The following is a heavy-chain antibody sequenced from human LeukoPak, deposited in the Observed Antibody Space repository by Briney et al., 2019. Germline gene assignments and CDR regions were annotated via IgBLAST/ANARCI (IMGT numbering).Heavy chain of an antibody. Sequence: PSETLSLTCAVYGGSFSGYYWSWIRQPPGKGLEWIGEINHGGSTNYNPSLKSRVTISVDTSKNQFSLKLSSVTAADTAVYYCAKGHFDYWGQGTLVTVSS. CDR3: AKGHFDY. J-gene: IGHJ4*02. V-gene: IGHV4-34*01. CDR1: GGSFSGYY. CDR2: INHGGST.